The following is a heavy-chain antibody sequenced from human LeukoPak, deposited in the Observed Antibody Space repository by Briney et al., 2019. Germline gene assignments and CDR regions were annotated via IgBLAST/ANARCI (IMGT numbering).Heavy chain of an antibody. D-gene: IGHD3-10*01. V-gene: IGHV3-30*03. CDR3: ARGGIETVRGVFY. Sequence: HPGRSLRLSCAASGFTFSSYGMHWVRQAPGKGLEWVAVISYDGSNKYYADSVKGRFTISRDNSKNTLYLQMNSLRAEDTAVYYCARGGIETVRGVFYWGQGTLVTVSS. CDR1: GFTFSSYG. CDR2: ISYDGSNK. J-gene: IGHJ4*02.